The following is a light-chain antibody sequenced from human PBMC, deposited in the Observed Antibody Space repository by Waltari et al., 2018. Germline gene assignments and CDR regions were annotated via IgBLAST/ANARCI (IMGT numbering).Light chain of an antibody. CDR1: QLGDKY. V-gene: IGLV3-1*01. J-gene: IGLJ2*01. CDR2: EAT. Sequence: SYELTQPPSVSVSPGQTATISCSGDQLGDKYACWYQQKPGQSPVMVIYEATKRASGVPGRFSGSNSGNTATLTIGGTQAMDEADYYCQAWDSSTAHAVFGGGTKLTVL. CDR3: QAWDSSTAHAV.